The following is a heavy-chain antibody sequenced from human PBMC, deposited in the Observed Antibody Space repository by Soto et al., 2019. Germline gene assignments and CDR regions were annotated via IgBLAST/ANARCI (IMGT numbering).Heavy chain of an antibody. J-gene: IGHJ4*02. D-gene: IGHD2-15*01. V-gene: IGHV3-7*03. CDR1: GLTFNIHW. CDR2: IKQDGSEE. Sequence: LRLSCTVSGLTFNIHWMTWVRQAPGKGLEWVANIKQDGSEENYEDSVKGRLTISRNNAENSLYLQMNSLRVEDTAVYYCAAGSGYWGQGTLVTVSS. CDR3: AAGSGY.